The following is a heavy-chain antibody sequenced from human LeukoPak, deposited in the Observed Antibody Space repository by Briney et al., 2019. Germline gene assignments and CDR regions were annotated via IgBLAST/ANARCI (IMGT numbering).Heavy chain of an antibody. CDR2: ISGSGGST. V-gene: IGHV3-23*01. D-gene: IGHD5-24*01. CDR1: GFTFSSYA. J-gene: IGHJ4*02. CDR3: AKGDGYIVYYFDY. Sequence: GGSLRLSCAASGFTFSSYAMSWVRQAPGKGLEWVSVISGSGGSTDYADSVKGRFTISRDNSKNTVFMQMNSLRVEDTAVYYCAKGDGYIVYYFDYWGQGTLVTVSS.